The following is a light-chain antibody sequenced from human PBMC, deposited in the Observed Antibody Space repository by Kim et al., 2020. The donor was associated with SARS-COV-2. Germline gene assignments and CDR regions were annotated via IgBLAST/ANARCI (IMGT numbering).Light chain of an antibody. Sequence: DIQMTQSPSSLAASVGDRVTITCRVSQHISRWLVWYQQKPDKAPTSLIYAAYTLRSGVPSRFSGSISGTEFTLTITSLQPEDFATYYCQQYHDYPPTFGGGTKVDIK. CDR3: QQYHDYPPT. J-gene: IGKJ4*01. CDR1: QHISRW. CDR2: AAY. V-gene: IGKV1D-16*01.